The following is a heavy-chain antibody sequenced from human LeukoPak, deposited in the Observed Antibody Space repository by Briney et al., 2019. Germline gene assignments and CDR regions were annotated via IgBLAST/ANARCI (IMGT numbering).Heavy chain of an antibody. CDR3: AREASGSDNYYSDF. J-gene: IGHJ4*02. Sequence: GGSLRLSCAASGFTFSTYWMQWVRQAPGKGPVWVSRIHKDGKNPKYADSVEGRFTISRDNGKNTLYLQMNSLRAEDTAVCYCAREASGSDNYYSDFWGQGTLVTVSS. CDR1: GFTFSTYW. D-gene: IGHD3-10*01. CDR2: IHKDGKNP. V-gene: IGHV3-74*01.